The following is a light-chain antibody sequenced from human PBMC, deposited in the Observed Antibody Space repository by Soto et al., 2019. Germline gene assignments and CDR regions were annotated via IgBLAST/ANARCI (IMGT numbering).Light chain of an antibody. Sequence: QSALTQPASVSGAPGQSITISCTGTSSDLAIYNYVSWYQQQPGKAPKLMIYQVTNRPSGVSNRFSGSRSGNTASLTSSGLQAEDEAEYYCSSYTDRSNYVFGTGTKLTVL. CDR3: SSYTDRSNYV. J-gene: IGLJ1*01. CDR2: QVT. V-gene: IGLV2-14*01. CDR1: SSDLAIYNY.